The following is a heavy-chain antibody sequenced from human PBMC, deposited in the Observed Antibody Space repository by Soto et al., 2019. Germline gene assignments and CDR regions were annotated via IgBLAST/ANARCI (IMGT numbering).Heavy chain of an antibody. CDR2: IYYSGST. Sequence: QLQLQESGPGLVKPSETLSLTCTVSGGSISSSSYYWGWIRQPPGKGLEWIGSIYYSGSTYYNPSLKSRVTISVGTSKHQFSLKRSSVTAADTAVYYCASQPLVHYYYGMDVWGQGTTVTVSS. CDR1: GGSISSSSYY. V-gene: IGHV4-39*01. D-gene: IGHD6-13*01. CDR3: ASQPLVHYYYGMDV. J-gene: IGHJ6*02.